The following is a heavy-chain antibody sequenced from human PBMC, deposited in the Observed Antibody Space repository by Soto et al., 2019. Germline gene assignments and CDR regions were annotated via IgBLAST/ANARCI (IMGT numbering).Heavy chain of an antibody. V-gene: IGHV3-23*01. J-gene: IGHJ6*03. Sequence: GGSLRLSCAASGFTFSSYAMSWVRQAPGKGLEWVSAISGSGGSTYYADSVKGRFTISRDNSKNTLYLQMNSLRAEDTAVYYCAKLGGKNYYYYYMDVWGKGTTVTVSS. CDR3: AKLGGKNYYYYYMDV. CDR2: ISGSGGST. CDR1: GFTFSSYA. D-gene: IGHD3-16*01.